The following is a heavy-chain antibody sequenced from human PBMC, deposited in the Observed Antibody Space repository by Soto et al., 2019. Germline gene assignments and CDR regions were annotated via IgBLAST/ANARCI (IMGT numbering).Heavy chain of an antibody. CDR1: GGSFSGYY. Sequence: QVQLQQWGAGLLKPSETLSLTCAVYGGSFSGYYWSWIRQPPGKGLEWIGEINHSGSTNYNPSLKSRVTISVDTSKNQFSLTLSSVTAADTAVYYCARPEIDGYFDYWGQGTLVTVSS. CDR3: ARPEIDGYFDY. J-gene: IGHJ4*02. CDR2: INHSGST. V-gene: IGHV4-34*01.